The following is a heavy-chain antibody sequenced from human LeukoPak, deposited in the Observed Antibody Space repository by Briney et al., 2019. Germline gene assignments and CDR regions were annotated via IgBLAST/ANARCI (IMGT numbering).Heavy chain of an antibody. Sequence: GGSLRLSCAASGFTVSSNYMSWVRQAPGKGLEWVSVIYSGGSTYYADSVKGRFTISRDNAKNTLYLQMNSLRAEDTAVYYCSRDSLSSCGGDCYSGLDVWGQGTTVTVSS. V-gene: IGHV3-53*01. CDR2: IYSGGST. D-gene: IGHD2-21*02. CDR1: GFTVSSNY. J-gene: IGHJ6*02. CDR3: SRDSLSSCGGDCYSGLDV.